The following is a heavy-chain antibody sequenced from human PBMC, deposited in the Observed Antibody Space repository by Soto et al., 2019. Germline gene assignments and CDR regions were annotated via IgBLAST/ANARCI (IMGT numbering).Heavy chain of an antibody. D-gene: IGHD3-10*01. CDR3: AHRLTRSPPGF. CDR1: GISLSASGVG. Sequence: QITLKESGPTVVKPTQTLTLTCTFSGISLSASGVGVAWIRQPPGKALEWLALIYWDDSKYYSPSLKSRLSITKDTSANQVVLTLTNVDPVDTATYYCAHRLTRSPPGFWGQGTLVTVSS. J-gene: IGHJ4*02. CDR2: IYWDDSK. V-gene: IGHV2-5*02.